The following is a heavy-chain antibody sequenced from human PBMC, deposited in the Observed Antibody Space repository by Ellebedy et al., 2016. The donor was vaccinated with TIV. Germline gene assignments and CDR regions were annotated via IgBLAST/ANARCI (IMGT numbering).Heavy chain of an antibody. CDR2: INPDSGGT. CDR3: ARVRRGSSGMDV. V-gene: IGHV1-2*02. CDR1: GYTFTANY. D-gene: IGHD3-22*01. J-gene: IGHJ6*02. Sequence: ASVKVSCKASGYTFTANYIHWVRQAPGQGLEWMGWINPDSGGTKFAQKFQGRVTMTRDTSVNTAYMQLSRLESGDTATYYCARVRRGSSGMDVWGQGTTVTVS.